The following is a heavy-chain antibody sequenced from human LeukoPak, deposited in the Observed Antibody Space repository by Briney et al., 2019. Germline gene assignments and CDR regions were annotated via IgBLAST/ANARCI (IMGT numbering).Heavy chain of an antibody. Sequence: ASVKVSCKSSGYTFTGYYMHWLRQAPGQGLKWMGRINPNSGGTNYSQKFQGRVTMTRDTSISTASMELSRLRSDDTAVYYCARVWAPIAVAGISNAFDIWGQGTMVTVSS. CDR2: INPNSGGT. CDR1: GYTFTGYY. CDR3: ARVWAPIAVAGISNAFDI. V-gene: IGHV1-2*06. D-gene: IGHD6-19*01. J-gene: IGHJ3*02.